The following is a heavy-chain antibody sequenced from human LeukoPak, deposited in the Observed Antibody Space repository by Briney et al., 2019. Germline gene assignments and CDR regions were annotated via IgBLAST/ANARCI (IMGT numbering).Heavy chain of an antibody. CDR2: ISGSGGST. CDR1: GFTFSSYA. Sequence: GGSLRLSCAASGFTFSSYAMTRVRQVPGKGLEWVSAISGSGGSTYYADSVKGRFTISRDNSKNTLYLQMNSLRAEDTAVYYCAKVVSTGSYFDYWGQGTLVTVSS. V-gene: IGHV3-23*01. D-gene: IGHD3-10*01. J-gene: IGHJ4*02. CDR3: AKVVSTGSYFDY.